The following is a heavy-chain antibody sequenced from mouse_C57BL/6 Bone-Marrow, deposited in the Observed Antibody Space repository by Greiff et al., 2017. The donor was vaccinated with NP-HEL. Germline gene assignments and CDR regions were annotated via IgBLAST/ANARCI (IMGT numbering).Heavy chain of an antibody. CDR3: AGDSSGYGDFDY. V-gene: IGHV12-3*01. J-gene: IGHJ2*01. D-gene: IGHD3-2*02. CDR1: GFPITSGYY. CDR2: ITHSGET. Sequence: ESGPGLVKPSQSLFLTCSITGFPITSGYYWIWIRQSPGKPLEWMGYITHSGETFYNPSLQSPISITRETSKNQFFLQLNPVTTEDTAMYYCAGDSSGYGDFDYWGQGTTLTVSS.